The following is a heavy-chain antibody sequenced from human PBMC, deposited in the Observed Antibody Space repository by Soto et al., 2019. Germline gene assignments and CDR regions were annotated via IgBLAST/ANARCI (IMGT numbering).Heavy chain of an antibody. Sequence: SETLSLTCTVSGGSVSSGDYYWSWIRQPPGKGLEWIGYIHYSGSTYYNPSLKSRVTISVDTSKNQFSLKLSSVTAADTAVYYCARLGYYDSSGYYVGYWGQGTLVTVSS. D-gene: IGHD3-22*01. CDR3: ARLGYYDSSGYYVGY. V-gene: IGHV4-30-4*01. J-gene: IGHJ4*02. CDR1: GGSVSSGDYY. CDR2: IHYSGST.